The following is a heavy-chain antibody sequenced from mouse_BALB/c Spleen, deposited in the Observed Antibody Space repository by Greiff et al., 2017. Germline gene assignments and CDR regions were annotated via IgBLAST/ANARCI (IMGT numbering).Heavy chain of an antibody. D-gene: IGHD4-1*01. CDR1: GFTFTDYV. Sequence: QVHVKQSGPELVKPGASVKMSCTASGFTFTDYVISWVKQRTGQGLEWIGEIYPGSGSTYYNEKFKGKATLTADKSSNTAYMQLSSLTSEDSAVYYCARSEAGTGGFAYWGQGTLVTVSA. CDR3: ARSEAGTGGFAY. J-gene: IGHJ3*01. CDR2: IYPGSGST. V-gene: IGHV1-77*01.